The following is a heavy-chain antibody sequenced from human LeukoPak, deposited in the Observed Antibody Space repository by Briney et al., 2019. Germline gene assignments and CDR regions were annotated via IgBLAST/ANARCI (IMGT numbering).Heavy chain of an antibody. Sequence: GGSLRLSCAASGFSFSSSGMHWVRQAPGKGLEWVAFIRYDGSNKFYADSVKGRFTISRDNSKNTLYLQMNNLRAEDTAVYHCANRYCSTTSCQETYFDSWRQGTLVTVSS. CDR1: GFSFSSSG. V-gene: IGHV3-30*02. CDR2: IRYDGSNK. CDR3: ANRYCSTTSCQETYFDS. J-gene: IGHJ4*02. D-gene: IGHD2-2*01.